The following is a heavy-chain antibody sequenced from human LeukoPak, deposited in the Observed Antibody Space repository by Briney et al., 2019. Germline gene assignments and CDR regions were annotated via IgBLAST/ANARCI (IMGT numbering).Heavy chain of an antibody. Sequence: GESLKISCKGSGYSFTSYWIGWVRQMPGKGLEWMGIIYPGDSDTRYSPSFQGQVTISADKSISTAYLQWSSLKASDTAMYYCARVSDCGGSCPTTEGWFDPWGQGTLVTVSS. J-gene: IGHJ5*02. CDR2: IYPGDSDT. CDR3: ARVSDCGGSCPTTEGWFDP. CDR1: GYSFTSYW. V-gene: IGHV5-51*01. D-gene: IGHD2-15*01.